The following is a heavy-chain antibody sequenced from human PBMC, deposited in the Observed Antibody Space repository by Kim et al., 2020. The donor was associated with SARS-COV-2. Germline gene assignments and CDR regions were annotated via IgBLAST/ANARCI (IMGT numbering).Heavy chain of an antibody. CDR3: ARHASALGYFDY. CDR1: GGSISSYF. V-gene: IGHV4-59*08. Sequence: SETLSLTCTVSGGSISSYFWSWIRQPPGKGLEWIGDIYYSGSTNYNPSLKSRITISVDTSKNQFSLKLSSVTAADTAVYYCARHASALGYFDYWGQGTLVTVSS. CDR2: IYYSGST. D-gene: IGHD3-16*01. J-gene: IGHJ4*02.